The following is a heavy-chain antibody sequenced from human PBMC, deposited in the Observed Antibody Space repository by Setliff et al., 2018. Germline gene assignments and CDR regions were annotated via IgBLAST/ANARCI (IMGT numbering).Heavy chain of an antibody. V-gene: IGHV1-18*01. CDR2: VSTYNGDT. D-gene: IGHD6-19*01. CDR3: ARRPIALAGYRKGAFDI. J-gene: IGHJ3*02. Sequence: ASVKVSCKASGYSFTSFGITWVRQAPGQGLEWMGWVSTYNGDTNYAQKFRSRVTMTTDISMSTVYMELRTLRSDDTAVYYCARRPIALAGYRKGAFDIWGQGTMVTVSS. CDR1: GYSFTSFG.